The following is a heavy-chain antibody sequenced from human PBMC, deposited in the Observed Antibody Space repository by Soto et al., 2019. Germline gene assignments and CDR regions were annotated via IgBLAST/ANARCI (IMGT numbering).Heavy chain of an antibody. J-gene: IGHJ6*02. D-gene: IGHD2-2*01. Sequence: GGSLRLSCAASGFTVSSNYMSWVRQAPGKGLEWVSVIYSGGSTYYADSVKGRFTISRDNSKNTLYLQMNSLRAEDTAVYYCARAPCSSTSCRYYYGMDVWGQGTTVTVSS. V-gene: IGHV3-53*01. CDR1: GFTVSSNY. CDR3: ARAPCSSTSCRYYYGMDV. CDR2: IYSGGST.